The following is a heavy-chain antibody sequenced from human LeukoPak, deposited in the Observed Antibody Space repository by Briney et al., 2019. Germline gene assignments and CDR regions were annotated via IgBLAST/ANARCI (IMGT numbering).Heavy chain of an antibody. J-gene: IGHJ4*02. CDR3: ARDVDTNY. CDR1: GFTFTSYW. D-gene: IGHD5-18*01. Sequence: GGSLRLSCAASGFTFTSYWMTWVRQAPGKGLEWVANIKQDGSEKFYVGSVRGRFTISRDNGRNLVSLQMNSLRDEDTAVYYCARDVDTNYWGQGTLVTVSS. V-gene: IGHV3-7*03. CDR2: IKQDGSEK.